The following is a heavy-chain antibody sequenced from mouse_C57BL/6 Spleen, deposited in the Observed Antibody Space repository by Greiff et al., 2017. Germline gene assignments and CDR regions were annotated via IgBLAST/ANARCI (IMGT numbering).Heavy chain of an antibody. CDR3: ARRRIYYDYEDAY. CDR2: INPSTGGT. V-gene: IGHV1-42*01. D-gene: IGHD2-4*01. J-gene: IGHJ3*01. Sequence: VQLQQSGPELVKPGASVKISCKASGYSFTGYYMNWVKQSPEKSLEWIGEINPSTGGTTYNQKFKAKATLTVDKSSSTAYMQLKSLTSEDSAVYYCARRRIYYDYEDAYWGQVTLVTVSA. CDR1: GYSFTGYY.